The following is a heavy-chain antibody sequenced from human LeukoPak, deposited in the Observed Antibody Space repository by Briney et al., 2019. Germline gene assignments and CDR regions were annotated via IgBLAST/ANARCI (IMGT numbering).Heavy chain of an antibody. D-gene: IGHD2-15*01. Sequence: GESLKISCKDSGYRFSSYWIAWVRQMPGKGLEYIGIIYPGDSDIRYSPSFQGQVTISADKSIGTAYLQWSSLKASDTATYYCARQEYCSGGSCYTWFDPWGQGTLVTVSS. V-gene: IGHV5-51*01. CDR2: IYPGDSDI. CDR3: ARQEYCSGGSCYTWFDP. J-gene: IGHJ5*02. CDR1: GYRFSSYW.